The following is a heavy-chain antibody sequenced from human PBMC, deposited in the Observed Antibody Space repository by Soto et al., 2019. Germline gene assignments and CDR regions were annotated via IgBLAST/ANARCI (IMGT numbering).Heavy chain of an antibody. CDR1: GGSISSSSYY. CDR3: ATIALAGTHYYYMGV. V-gene: IGHV4-39*01. Sequence: PSETLSLTCTVSGGSISSSSYYWGWIRQPPGKGLEWIGSIYYSGSTYYNPSLKSRVTISVDTTKNQFSLKLSSVTAADTAVYYCATIALAGTHYYYMGVWGNGTPVTVSS. D-gene: IGHD6-19*01. CDR2: IYYSGST. J-gene: IGHJ6*03.